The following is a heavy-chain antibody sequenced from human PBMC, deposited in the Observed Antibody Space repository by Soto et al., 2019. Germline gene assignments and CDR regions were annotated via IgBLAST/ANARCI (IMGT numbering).Heavy chain of an antibody. D-gene: IGHD1-7*01. V-gene: IGHV3-23*01. J-gene: IGHJ3*02. CDR1: GLTFSSYA. Sequence: GGSLRLSCAASGLTFSSYAMNWVRQAPGKGLEWVSAISGSGGSTYYADSVKGRLTIPRDSSKNTLYLQMNSLRAEDTAVYYCAKGNSWSPALVLDIWGQGTMVTVS. CDR3: AKGNSWSPALVLDI. CDR2: ISGSGGST.